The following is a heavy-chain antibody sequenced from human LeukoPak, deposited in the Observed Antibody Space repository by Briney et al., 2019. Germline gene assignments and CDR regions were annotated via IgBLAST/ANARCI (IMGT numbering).Heavy chain of an antibody. V-gene: IGHV3-30*02. CDR1: GFTFSSYG. D-gene: IGHD5-18*01. CDR2: IRYDGSNK. Sequence: QPGGSLRLSCAASGFTFSSYGMHWVRQAPGKGLEWVAFIRYDGSNKYYADSVKGRFTISRDNSKNTLYLQMNSLRAEDTAVYYCAKVTPEALAMADPSYYYYMDVWGKGTTVTISS. J-gene: IGHJ6*03. CDR3: AKVTPEALAMADPSYYYYMDV.